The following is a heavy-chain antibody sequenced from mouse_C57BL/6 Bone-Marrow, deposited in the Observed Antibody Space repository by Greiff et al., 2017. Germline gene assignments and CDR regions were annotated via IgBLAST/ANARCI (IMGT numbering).Heavy chain of an antibody. V-gene: IGHV1-15*01. CDR1: GYTFTDYE. J-gene: IGHJ3*01. Sequence: QVQLQQSGAELVRPGASVTLSCKASGYTFTDYEMHWVKQTPVHGLEWIGAIDPETGGTAYNQKVKGKAILAADKSSSTAYMELRRLTSEDSAVYYCTRGDYDYAWFAYWGQGTLVTVSA. D-gene: IGHD2-4*01. CDR3: TRGDYDYAWFAY. CDR2: IDPETGGT.